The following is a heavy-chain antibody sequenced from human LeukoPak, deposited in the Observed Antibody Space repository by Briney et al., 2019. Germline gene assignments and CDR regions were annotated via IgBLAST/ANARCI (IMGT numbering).Heavy chain of an antibody. Sequence: SETLSLTCTVSGYSIRSGYYWGWIRQPPGKGPEWIGSIFRDGTAYYNPSLKGRVSISVDTPRNQFFFNLRSFAAADTAVYFCARTYCGGDCHFFYYNYYMDVWGKGTTVTVSS. V-gene: IGHV4-38-2*02. D-gene: IGHD2-21*02. CDR1: GYSIRSGYY. CDR2: IFRDGTA. J-gene: IGHJ6*03. CDR3: ARTYCGGDCHFFYYNYYMDV.